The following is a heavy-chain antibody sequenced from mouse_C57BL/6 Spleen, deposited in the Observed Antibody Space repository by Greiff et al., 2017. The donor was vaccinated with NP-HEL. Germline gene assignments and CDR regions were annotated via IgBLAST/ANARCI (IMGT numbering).Heavy chain of an antibody. D-gene: IGHD2-4*01. CDR3: TRPNVYYDYDGYAMDY. CDR1: GYTFTDYE. Sequence: QVHVKQSGAELVRPGASVTLSCKASGYTFTDYEMHWVKQTPVHGLEWIGAIDPETGGTAYNQKFKGKAILTADKSSSTAYMELRSLTSEDSAVYYCTRPNVYYDYDGYAMDYWGQGTSVTVSS. J-gene: IGHJ4*01. V-gene: IGHV1-15*01. CDR2: IDPETGGT.